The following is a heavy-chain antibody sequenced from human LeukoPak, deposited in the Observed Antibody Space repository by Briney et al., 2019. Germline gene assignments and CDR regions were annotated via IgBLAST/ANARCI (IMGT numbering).Heavy chain of an antibody. J-gene: IGHJ6*02. V-gene: IGHV1-18*01. D-gene: IGHD2-2*01. CDR2: ISAYNGNT. Sequence: GASVKVSCKASGYTFTSYGISWVRQAPGQGLEWMGWISAYNGNTNYAQKLQGRVTMTTDTSTSTAYMELRSLRSDDTAVYYCARDRDCSSTSCYAYYYYGMDVWGQGTTVTVS. CDR1: GYTFTSYG. CDR3: ARDRDCSSTSCYAYYYYGMDV.